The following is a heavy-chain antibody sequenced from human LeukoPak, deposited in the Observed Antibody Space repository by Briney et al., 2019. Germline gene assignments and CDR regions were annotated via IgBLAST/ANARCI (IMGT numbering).Heavy chain of an antibody. CDR3: ARRLGVLLWYYMDV. Sequence: SETLSLTCTVSGDSLVSGHYWGWIRQPPGQGLEWVGSVYHSGSIYYNPSLKSRVTISVDTSKNQFSLKLSSVTAADTAVYYCARRLGVLLWYYMDVWGKGTTVTISS. CDR2: VYHSGSI. D-gene: IGHD3-10*01. J-gene: IGHJ6*03. CDR1: GDSLVSGHY. V-gene: IGHV4-38-2*02.